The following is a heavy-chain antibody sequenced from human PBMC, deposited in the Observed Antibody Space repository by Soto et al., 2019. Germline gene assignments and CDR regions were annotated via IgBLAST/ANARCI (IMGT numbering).Heavy chain of an antibody. V-gene: IGHV4-30-4*01. CDR3: AREGNGVAAAGVYGMDV. J-gene: IGHJ6*02. D-gene: IGHD6-13*01. Sequence: PSETLSLTCTVSGGSISSGDYYWSWIRQPPGKGLEWIGYIYYSGSTYYNPSLKSRATISVDTSKNQFSLKLSSVTAADTAVYYCAREGNGVAAAGVYGMDVWGQGTTVTVSS. CDR2: IYYSGST. CDR1: GGSISSGDYY.